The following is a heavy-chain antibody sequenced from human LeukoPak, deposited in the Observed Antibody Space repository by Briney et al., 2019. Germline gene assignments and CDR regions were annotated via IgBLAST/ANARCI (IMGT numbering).Heavy chain of an antibody. J-gene: IGHJ5*02. D-gene: IGHD3-3*01. V-gene: IGHV1-69*05. CDR1: GGTLSSYA. CDR2: IIPIFGTA. CDR3: ARGWFFGVVILSWFDP. Sequence: ASVKVSCKASGGTLSSYAISWVRQAPGQGLEWMGGIIPIFGTANYAQKFQGGVTITTDESTSTAYMELSSLRSEDTAVYYCARGWFFGVVILSWFDPWGQGTLVTVSS.